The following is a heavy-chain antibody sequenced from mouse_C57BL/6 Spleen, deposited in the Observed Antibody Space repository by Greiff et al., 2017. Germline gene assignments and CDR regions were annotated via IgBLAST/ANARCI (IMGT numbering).Heavy chain of an antibody. Sequence: HVPLQQTGAVLVQPGASVKLSCKASGYTFTSYWITWVKQRPGQGLEWIGDIYPGSGCTNYNEKFKSKATLTVDTSSSTAYMQRSSLTAEDSAVYDCASPLYYGSSYGYAMDYWGQGTSVTVSS. D-gene: IGHD1-1*01. CDR3: ASPLYYGSSYGYAMDY. V-gene: IGHV1-55*01. J-gene: IGHJ4*01. CDR1: GYTFTSYW. CDR2: IYPGSGCT.